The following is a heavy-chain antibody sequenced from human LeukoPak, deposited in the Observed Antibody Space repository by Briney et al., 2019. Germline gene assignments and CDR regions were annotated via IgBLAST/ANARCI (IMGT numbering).Heavy chain of an antibody. Sequence: KPSETLSLTCTVSGGSISSSSYCWGWIRQPPGKGLEWIGSIYYSGSTYYNPPLKSRVTISVDTSKNQFSLKLSSVTAADTAVYYCYRDTGLMGVFYYGMDVWGQGTTVTVSS. J-gene: IGHJ6*02. CDR1: GGSISSSSYC. V-gene: IGHV4-39*01. CDR2: IYYSGST. CDR3: YRDTGLMGVFYYGMDV. D-gene: IGHD5/OR15-5a*01.